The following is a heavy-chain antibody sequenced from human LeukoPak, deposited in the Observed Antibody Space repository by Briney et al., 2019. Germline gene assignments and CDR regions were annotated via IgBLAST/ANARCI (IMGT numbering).Heavy chain of an antibody. CDR2: IYSGGST. J-gene: IGHJ6*03. D-gene: IGHD2-8*01. CDR3: ARELNGYYYYYMDV. V-gene: IGHV3-53*01. CDR1: GFTVSSNY. Sequence: GGSLRLSCAASGFTVSSNYMNWVRQAPGKGLEWVSLIYSGGSTYYADSVKGRFTISRDNAKNSLYLQMNSLRAEDTAVYYCARELNGYYYYYMDVWGKGTTVTISS.